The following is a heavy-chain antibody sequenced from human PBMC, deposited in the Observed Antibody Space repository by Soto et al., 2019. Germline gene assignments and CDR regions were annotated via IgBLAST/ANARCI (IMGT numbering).Heavy chain of an antibody. CDR2: ISYDGSNK. D-gene: IGHD3-16*01. J-gene: IGHJ6*02. CDR1: GFTFSSYG. Sequence: QVQLVESGGGVVQPGRSLRLSCAASGFTFSSYGMHWVRQAPGKGLEWVAVISYDGSNKYYADSVKGRFTISRDNSKNTLSLQMNSLRAEDTAVYYCAKSPLPAWGSLGMDVWGQGTTVTVSS. CDR3: AKSPLPAWGSLGMDV. V-gene: IGHV3-30*18.